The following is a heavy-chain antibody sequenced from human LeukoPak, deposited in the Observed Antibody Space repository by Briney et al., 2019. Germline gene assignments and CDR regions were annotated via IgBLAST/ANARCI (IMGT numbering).Heavy chain of an antibody. CDR3: AKHSRDGYNHLDD. Sequence: GLXXVSAISSSAISTYADSVKGRFTISRDNSKNTVYLQMDSLRAEDTAIYYCAKHSRDGYNHLDDWGQGTLVTVSS. V-gene: IGHV3-23*01. CDR2: ISSSAIST. J-gene: IGHJ4*02. D-gene: IGHD5-24*01.